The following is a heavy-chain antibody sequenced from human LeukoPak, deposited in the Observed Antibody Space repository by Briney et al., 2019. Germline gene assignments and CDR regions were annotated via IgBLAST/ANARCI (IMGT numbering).Heavy chain of an antibody. CDR3: ARAIFGVAQPPYYFYHYMDV. CDR2: IGGSSTTI. V-gene: IGHV3-21*01. D-gene: IGHD3-3*01. Sequence: GGSLRLSCAASGFTFNGYYMSWVRQAPGKGLEWVSSIGGSSTTIFYADSVKGRSTVSRDNAKKSVFLQMSSLRAEDTAVYYCARAIFGVAQPPYYFYHYMDVWGKGTTVTVSS. CDR1: GFTFNGYY. J-gene: IGHJ6*03.